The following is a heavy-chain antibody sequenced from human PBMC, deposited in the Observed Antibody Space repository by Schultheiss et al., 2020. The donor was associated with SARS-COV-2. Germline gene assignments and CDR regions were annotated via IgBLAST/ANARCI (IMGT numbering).Heavy chain of an antibody. CDR3: AREAYGSGSPDAFDI. D-gene: IGHD3-10*01. J-gene: IGHJ3*02. CDR2: IYYSGST. CDR1: GGSISSYY. Sequence: SQTLSFTCTVSGGSISSYYWSWIRQPPGKGLEWIGYIYYSGSTNYNPSLKSRVTISVDTSKNQFSLKLSSVTAADTAVYYCAREAYGSGSPDAFDIWGQGTMVTVSS. V-gene: IGHV4-59*01.